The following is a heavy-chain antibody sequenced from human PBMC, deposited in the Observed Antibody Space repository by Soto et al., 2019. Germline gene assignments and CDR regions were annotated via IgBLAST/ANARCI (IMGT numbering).Heavy chain of an antibody. D-gene: IGHD1-7*01. V-gene: IGHV3-30-3*01. CDR1: GFTFSSYS. J-gene: IGHJ6*02. Sequence: GGSLRLSCAASGFTFSSYSMDWVRQAPGKGLEWVTVISYDGVKKYYADSVKGRFTISRDNSKNTLYLQMNSLRAEDTAVYYCARGNSWGMDVWGQGTTVTVSS. CDR3: ARGNSWGMDV. CDR2: ISYDGVKK.